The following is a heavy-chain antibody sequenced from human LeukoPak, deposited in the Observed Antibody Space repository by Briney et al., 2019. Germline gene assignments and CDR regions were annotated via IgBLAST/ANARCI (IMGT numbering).Heavy chain of an antibody. CDR3: VKDVGGSYAFDY. CDR1: QFTFSRYA. J-gene: IGHJ4*02. D-gene: IGHD1-26*01. Sequence: GGSLRLSCAASQFTFSRYAMHWVRQAPGKGLEYVSGINDSGGRTHYGDSVKGRFSISRDNSKNTLHLQMSTLRAEDTALYYCVKDVGGSYAFDYWGQGILVTVAS. CDR2: INDSGGRT. V-gene: IGHV3-64D*09.